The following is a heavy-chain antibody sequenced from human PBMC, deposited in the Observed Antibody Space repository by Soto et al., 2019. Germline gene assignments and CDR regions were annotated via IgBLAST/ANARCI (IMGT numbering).Heavy chain of an antibody. Sequence: QVQLQESGPGLVKPSETLSLTCTVSGGSISSYYWSWIRQPPGKGLEWIAYIYYSGSTNYNPSLKSRVTISVDTSKNQFSLKLSSVTAADTAVYYCARGDGSVTAGYYYYGMDVRGQGTTVTVSS. V-gene: IGHV4-59*01. J-gene: IGHJ6*02. CDR1: GGSISSYY. CDR2: IYYSGST. CDR3: ARGDGSVTAGYYYYGMDV. D-gene: IGHD1-26*01.